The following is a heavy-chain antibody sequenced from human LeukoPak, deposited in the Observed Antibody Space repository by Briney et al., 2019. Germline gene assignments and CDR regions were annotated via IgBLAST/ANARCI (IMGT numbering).Heavy chain of an antibody. V-gene: IGHV3-23*01. Sequence: GGSLRLCCAAYGFTFGSYAMIWVRPAPCMGLVWVSAISGSGGSTYYADSVKGRFTISRDNSKNTLYLQMNSLRAEDTAVYYCAKEAGGHFDYWGQGTLVTVSS. CDR1: GFTFGSYA. J-gene: IGHJ4*02. CDR3: AKEAGGHFDY. D-gene: IGHD3-10*01. CDR2: ISGSGGST.